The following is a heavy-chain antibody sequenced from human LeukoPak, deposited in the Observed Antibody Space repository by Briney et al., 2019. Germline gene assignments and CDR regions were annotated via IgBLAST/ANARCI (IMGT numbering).Heavy chain of an antibody. V-gene: IGHV1-69*06. J-gene: IGHJ4*02. CDR2: IIPIFGTA. CDR1: GYTFTSYG. D-gene: IGHD2-2*01. Sequence: ASVKVSCKASGYTFTSYGISWVRQAPGQGLEWMGGIIPIFGTANYAQKFQGRVTITADKSTSTAYMELSSLRSEDTAVYYCARSSRVVVPAGFDYWGQGTLVTVSS. CDR3: ARSSRVVVPAGFDY.